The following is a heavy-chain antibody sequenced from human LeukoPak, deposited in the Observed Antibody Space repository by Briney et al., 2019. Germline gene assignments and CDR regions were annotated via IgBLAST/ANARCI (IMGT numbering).Heavy chain of an antibody. V-gene: IGHV3-7*01. CDR1: GFTFSSYW. Sequence: PGGFLRLSCAASGFTFSSYWMSWVRQAPGKGLEWVANIKQDGSEKYYVDSVKGRFTVSRDNAKNSLYLQMNSLRAEDTAVYYCARVSYDFWSGYRPSDYWGQGTLVTVSS. D-gene: IGHD3-3*01. CDR3: ARVSYDFWSGYRPSDY. J-gene: IGHJ4*02. CDR2: IKQDGSEK.